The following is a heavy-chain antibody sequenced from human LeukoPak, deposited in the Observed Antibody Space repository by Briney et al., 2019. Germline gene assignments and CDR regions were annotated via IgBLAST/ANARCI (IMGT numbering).Heavy chain of an antibody. J-gene: IGHJ4*02. V-gene: IGHV4-34*01. CDR2: INHSGST. D-gene: IGHD3-9*01. CDR1: GGSFSGYY. CDR3: ARVDYDILTDKDRRFDY. Sequence: PSETLSLTCAVYGGSFSGYYWSWIRQSPGKGLEWIGEINHSGSTNYNPSLKSRVTISVDTSKNQFSLKLSSVTAADTAVYYCARVDYDILTDKDRRFDYWGQGTLVTVSS.